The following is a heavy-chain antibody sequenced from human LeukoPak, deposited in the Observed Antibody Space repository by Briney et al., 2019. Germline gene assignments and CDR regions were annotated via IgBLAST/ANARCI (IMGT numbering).Heavy chain of an antibody. CDR1: GGSISSYY. CDR2: MYHSGTT. Sequence: SETLSLTCTVSGGSISSYYWSWIRQPPGKGLEWIAYMYHSGTTNYNPSLKSRVTISVDTSKNQLSLRLSSVTAADTAVYYCARHIDPYFYGMDVWGRGTTVTVSS. J-gene: IGHJ6*02. V-gene: IGHV4-59*08. CDR3: ARHIDPYFYGMDV.